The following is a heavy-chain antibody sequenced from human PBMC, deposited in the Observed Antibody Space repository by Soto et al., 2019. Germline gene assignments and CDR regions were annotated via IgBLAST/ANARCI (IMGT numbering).Heavy chain of an antibody. D-gene: IGHD7-27*01. J-gene: IGHJ6*02. CDR3: ARVIRVSGDYYGMDV. CDR1: GGSISSYY. CDR2: IYYSGST. V-gene: IGHV4-59*01. Sequence: PETLSLTCTVSGGSISSYYWSWIRQPPGKGLEWIGYIYYSGSTNYNPSLKSRVTISVDTSKNQFSLKLSSVTAADTAMYYCARVIRVSGDYYGMDVWGQGTTVTVSS.